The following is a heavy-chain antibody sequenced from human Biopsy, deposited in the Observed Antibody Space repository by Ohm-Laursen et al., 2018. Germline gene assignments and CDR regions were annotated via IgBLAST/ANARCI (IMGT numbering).Heavy chain of an antibody. J-gene: IGHJ1*01. V-gene: IGHV1-69*06. CDR3: ATKLTGYFHH. D-gene: IGHD3-9*01. CDR2: NIPILGTG. Sequence: EASVKVSCKAPGGTFSKYGVNWVRQAPGQDLEWLGGNIPILGTGNYAPMFHGRVTVVADTSTSTATMELRSLRPDDTAVYYCATKLTGYFHHWGQGTLVIVSS. CDR1: GGTFSKYG.